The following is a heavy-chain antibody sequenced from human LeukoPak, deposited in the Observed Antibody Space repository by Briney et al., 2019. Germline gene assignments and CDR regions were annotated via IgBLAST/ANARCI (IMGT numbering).Heavy chain of an antibody. CDR2: ISSSSSYI. V-gene: IGHV3-21*01. D-gene: IGHD3-22*01. J-gene: IGHJ4*02. Sequence: GGSLRLSCAASGFTFSSYSMNWVRQAPGKGLGWVSSISSSSSYIYYADSVKGRFTISRDNAKNSLYLQMNSLRAEDTAVYYCARDSIISYYDSSGFGYWGQGTLVTVSS. CDR3: ARDSIISYYDSSGFGY. CDR1: GFTFSSYS.